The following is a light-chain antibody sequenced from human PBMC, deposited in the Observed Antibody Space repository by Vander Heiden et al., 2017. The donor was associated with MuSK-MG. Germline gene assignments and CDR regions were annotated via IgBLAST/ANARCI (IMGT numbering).Light chain of an antibody. V-gene: IGKV3D-11*02. J-gene: IGKJ1*01. CDR3: QQRSLWHPGGR. Sequence: EIALTQSPVTLSLSPGERATLSCRASQNINNSYAWYQQKPGQAPGLRIFNASNRATGIPARFSGSGPGTDFILTISSLEPEDFAVYFCQQRSLWHPGGRFGQGTKVEIK. CDR2: NAS. CDR1: QNINNS.